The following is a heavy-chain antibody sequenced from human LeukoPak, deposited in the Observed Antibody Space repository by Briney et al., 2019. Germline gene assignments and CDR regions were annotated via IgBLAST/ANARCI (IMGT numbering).Heavy chain of an antibody. J-gene: IGHJ5*02. CDR2: INHSGST. D-gene: IGHD2-2*01. Sequence: SETLSLTCAVYGGSFSGYYWSWIRQPPGKGLEWIGEINHSGSTNYNPSLKSRVTISVDTSKNQFSLKLSSVTAADTAVYYCARGPVGYCSSTNCSNWFDPWGQGTLVTVSS. V-gene: IGHV4-34*01. CDR3: ARGPVGYCSSTNCSNWFDP. CDR1: GGSFSGYY.